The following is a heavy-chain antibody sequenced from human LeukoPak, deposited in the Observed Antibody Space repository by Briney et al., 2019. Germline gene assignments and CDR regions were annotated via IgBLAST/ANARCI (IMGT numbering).Heavy chain of an antibody. D-gene: IGHD6-19*01. J-gene: IGHJ4*02. Sequence: ASVKVSCKASGGTFSSYAISWVRQAPGQGLEWMGGIIPIFGTANYAQKFQGRVTITADESTSTAYMELSSLRSEDTAVYYCARDASGWGFTDYWGQGTLVTVSS. V-gene: IGHV1-69*01. CDR2: IIPIFGTA. CDR1: GGTFSSYA. CDR3: ARDASGWGFTDY.